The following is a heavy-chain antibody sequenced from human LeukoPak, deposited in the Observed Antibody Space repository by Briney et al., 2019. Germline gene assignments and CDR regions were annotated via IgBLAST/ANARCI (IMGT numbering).Heavy chain of an antibody. V-gene: IGHV3-9*01. CDR2: ISWNSGSI. Sequence: PGRSLRLSCAASGFTFDDYAMHWVRQAPGKGLEWVSGISWNSGSIGYADSVKGRFTISRDNANNSLYLQMNSLRAEDTALYYCAKSYYYGSGSYYNRGDAFDIWGQGTMVTVSS. D-gene: IGHD3-10*01. J-gene: IGHJ3*02. CDR1: GFTFDDYA. CDR3: AKSYYYGSGSYYNRGDAFDI.